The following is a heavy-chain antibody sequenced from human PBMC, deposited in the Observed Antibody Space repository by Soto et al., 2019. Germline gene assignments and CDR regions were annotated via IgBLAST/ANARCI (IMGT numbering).Heavy chain of an antibody. Sequence: ESGPTLVNPTQTLTLTCTFSGFSLSTSGVGVGWIRQPPGKALEWLALIDWDDDKYYSTSLKTRLTISKDTSKNQVVLTMTNMDPVDTATYYCARAYYDILTGYYEVPFDYWGQGTLVTVSS. CDR3: ARAYYDILTGYYEVPFDY. CDR2: IDWDDDK. V-gene: IGHV2-70*01. J-gene: IGHJ4*02. D-gene: IGHD3-9*01. CDR1: GFSLSTSGVG.